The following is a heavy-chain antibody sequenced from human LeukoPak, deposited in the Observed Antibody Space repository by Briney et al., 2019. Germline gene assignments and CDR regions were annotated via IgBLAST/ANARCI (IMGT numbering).Heavy chain of an antibody. Sequence: SETLSLTCTVSGGSISSSSYSWGWIRQPPGKGLEWIGSIYYSGSTNYNPSLKSRVTMSVDTSKNQFSLKLSSVTAADTAVYYCARQAANSVLSKAGGYWGQGTLVTVSS. CDR3: ARQAANSVLSKAGGY. D-gene: IGHD5/OR15-5a*01. CDR1: GGSISSSSYS. J-gene: IGHJ4*02. V-gene: IGHV4-39*07. CDR2: IYYSGST.